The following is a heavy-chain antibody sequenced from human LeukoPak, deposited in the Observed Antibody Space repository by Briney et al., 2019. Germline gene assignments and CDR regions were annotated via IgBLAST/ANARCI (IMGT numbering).Heavy chain of an antibody. CDR2: INHSGST. Sequence: SETLSLTCAVYGGSFSGYYWSWIRQPPGKGLEWIGEINHSGSTNYNPSLKSRVTISVDTSKNQFSLKLSSVTAADTAVYYCARRGWSSGWYFFFDYWGQGTLVTVSS. CDR1: GGSFSGYY. D-gene: IGHD6-19*01. J-gene: IGHJ4*02. V-gene: IGHV4-34*01. CDR3: ARRGWSSGWYFFFDY.